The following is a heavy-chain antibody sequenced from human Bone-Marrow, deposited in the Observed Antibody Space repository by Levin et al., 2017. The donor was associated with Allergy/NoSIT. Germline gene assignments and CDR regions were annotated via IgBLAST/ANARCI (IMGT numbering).Heavy chain of an antibody. CDR2: IYYSGST. J-gene: IGHJ2*01. CDR1: GGSISSYY. D-gene: IGHD5-18*01. Sequence: QSQTLSLTCTVSGGSISSYYWSWIRQPPGKGLEWIGYIYYSGSTNYNPSLKSRVTISVDTSKNQFSLKLSSVTAADTAVYYCARDAKYSYGTWYFDLWGRGTLVTVSS. V-gene: IGHV4-59*01. CDR3: ARDAKYSYGTWYFDL.